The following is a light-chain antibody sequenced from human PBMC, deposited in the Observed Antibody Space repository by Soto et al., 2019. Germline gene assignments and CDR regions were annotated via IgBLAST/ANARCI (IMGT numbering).Light chain of an antibody. CDR2: WAS. V-gene: IGKV4-1*01. CDR1: QSVLYSSDNNNY. J-gene: IGKJ2*01. CDR3: QQYYSTPLT. Sequence: DIVLIQSPDSLAVSLGERATINCKSSQSVLYSSDNNNYLAWYQQKPGQPPKLLIHWASTRESGVPDRFSGSASGTDVTFTISSLQAEDVALYYCQQYYSTPLTFGQGTKLEIK.